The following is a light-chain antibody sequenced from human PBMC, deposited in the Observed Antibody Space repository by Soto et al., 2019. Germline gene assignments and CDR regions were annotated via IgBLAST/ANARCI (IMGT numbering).Light chain of an antibody. Sequence: QSALTQPRSVSGSPGQSVTISCTGTSADIGGYNYVSWYQQHPGKAPKLMIYDVLKRPSGVPDRFSGSKSGNTASLTIYGLQAEDEADYYCCSYAGSYTHVFGTGTKVTVL. J-gene: IGLJ1*01. V-gene: IGLV2-11*01. CDR3: CSYAGSYTHV. CDR1: SADIGGYNY. CDR2: DVL.